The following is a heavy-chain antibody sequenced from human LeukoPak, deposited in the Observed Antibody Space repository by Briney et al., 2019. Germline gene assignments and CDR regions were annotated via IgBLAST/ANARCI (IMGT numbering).Heavy chain of an antibody. J-gene: IGHJ6*03. CDR2: ISAYNGNT. CDR1: GYTFTSYG. Sequence: ASVKVSCKSSGYTFTSYGISWVRQAPGQGLEWMGWISAYNGNTNYAQKLQGRVTMTTDTSTSTAYMELRSLRSDDTAVYYCARPHSYYYYMDVWGKGTTVTVSS. V-gene: IGHV1-18*01. CDR3: ARPHSYYYYMDV.